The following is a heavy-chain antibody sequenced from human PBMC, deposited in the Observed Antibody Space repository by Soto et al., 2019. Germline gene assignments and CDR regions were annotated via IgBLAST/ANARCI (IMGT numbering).Heavy chain of an antibody. CDR1: GGSISSSSYY. D-gene: IGHD7-27*01. CDR2: IYYSGST. V-gene: IGHV4-39*01. Sequence: SETLSLTCTVSGGSISSSSYYWGWIRQPPGKGLEWIGSIYYSGSTYYNPSLKSRVTISVDTSKNQFSLKLGSVTAADTAVYYCARHGVILGIFDYWGQGTLVTVSS. J-gene: IGHJ4*02. CDR3: ARHGVILGIFDY.